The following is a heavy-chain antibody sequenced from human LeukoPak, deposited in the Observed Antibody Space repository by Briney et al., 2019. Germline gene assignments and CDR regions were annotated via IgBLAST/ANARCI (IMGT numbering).Heavy chain of an antibody. V-gene: IGHV3-23*01. CDR2: ISGSGGST. Sequence: GGSLRLSCAASGFTFSSYAMSWVRQAPGKGLEWVSGISGSGGSTNYADSVKGRFTISRDNSKNTLYLQMNSLRAEDTAVYYCARFYANEWELPHWGQGTLVTVSS. CDR3: ARFYANEWELPH. CDR1: GFTFSSYA. J-gene: IGHJ4*02. D-gene: IGHD1-26*01.